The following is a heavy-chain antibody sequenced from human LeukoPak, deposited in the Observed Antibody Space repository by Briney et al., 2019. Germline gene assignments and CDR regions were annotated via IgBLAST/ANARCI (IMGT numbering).Heavy chain of an antibody. V-gene: IGHV1-2*02. D-gene: IGHD6-19*01. J-gene: IGHJ4*02. CDR2: INPNSGGT. Sequence: ASVKVSCKASGYTFTGYYMHWVRQAPGHALEWMGWINPNSGGTNYAQKIQRRSTMTRDTSISTAYMELSRLRSDDTAVYYCAILDSGWYDYWGQGTLVTVSS. CDR1: GYTFTGYY. CDR3: AILDSGWYDY.